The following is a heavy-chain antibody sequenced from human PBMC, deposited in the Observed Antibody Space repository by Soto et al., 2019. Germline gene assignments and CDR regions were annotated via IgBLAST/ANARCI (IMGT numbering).Heavy chain of an antibody. V-gene: IGHV4-4*07. CDR1: GGSLNNYY. CDR2: IYTVGST. J-gene: IGHJ4*02. D-gene: IGHD3-16*01. CDR3: ARSPLTHSYAQFDS. Sequence: KTSETLSLTCTGSGGSLNNYYWSWIRQPAGKGLEWIGRIYTVGSTNYNPSLKSRVTMSIDTPKNQFSLRLTSVTAADTAVYYCARSPLTHSYAQFDSWGQGSLVTVSS.